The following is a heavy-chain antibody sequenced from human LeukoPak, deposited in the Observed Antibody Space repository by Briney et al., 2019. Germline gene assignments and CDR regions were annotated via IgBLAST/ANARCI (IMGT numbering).Heavy chain of an antibody. J-gene: IGHJ4*02. CDR3: ARSLLWFGESYYFDY. CDR1: GYTFTGYY. CDR2: INPNSGGT. Sequence: ASVKVSCKASGYTFTGYYMQWVRQAPGQGLEWMGWINPNSGGTNYAQKFQGRVTMTRDTSISTAYMELSRLRSDDTAVYYCARSLLWFGESYYFDYWGQGTLVTVSS. D-gene: IGHD3-10*01. V-gene: IGHV1-2*02.